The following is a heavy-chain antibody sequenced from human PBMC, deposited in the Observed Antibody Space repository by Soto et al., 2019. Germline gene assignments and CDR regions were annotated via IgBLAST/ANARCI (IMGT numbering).Heavy chain of an antibody. CDR2: ISGSGIST. D-gene: IGHD3-22*01. Sequence: PGGSLRLSCAASGLTFCSYAMSWVRQAPGKGLEWVSGISGSGISTYYADSVKGRFTISRDNSKNTLYLQMNSLRAEDTAVYYCAKNSESSAYSSFDYWGQGTLVTVSS. J-gene: IGHJ4*02. CDR3: AKNSESSAYSSFDY. CDR1: GLTFCSYA. V-gene: IGHV3-23*01.